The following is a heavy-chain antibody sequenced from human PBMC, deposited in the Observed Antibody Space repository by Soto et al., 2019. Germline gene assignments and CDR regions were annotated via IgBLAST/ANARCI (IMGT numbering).Heavy chain of an antibody. Sequence: SETLSLTCTVSGDSINSSTYYWGWIRQPPGKGLEWIGSMFYSGNTYYNPSLKSRVTLSIDTSKNQFSLKLNSVTAADTAVYYCVSPEGYYDSSGYTLDYWGQGTLVTVSS. D-gene: IGHD3-22*01. CDR1: GDSINSSTYY. CDR2: MFYSGNT. J-gene: IGHJ4*02. V-gene: IGHV4-39*01. CDR3: VSPEGYYDSSGYTLDY.